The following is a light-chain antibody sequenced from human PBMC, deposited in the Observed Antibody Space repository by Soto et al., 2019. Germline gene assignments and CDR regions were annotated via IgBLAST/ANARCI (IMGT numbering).Light chain of an antibody. CDR3: QQLNSYPIT. J-gene: IGKJ5*01. V-gene: IGKV1-9*01. CDR2: AAS. Sequence: QLTQSPSSLSASVVDRFTITFLASHGINTFLAWYQQKAGKAPKLLIYAASTLQSGVPSRFSGSGSGTDFTLTISSLQSEDFVTYYCQQLNSYPITSGQGTRLEIK. CDR1: HGINTF.